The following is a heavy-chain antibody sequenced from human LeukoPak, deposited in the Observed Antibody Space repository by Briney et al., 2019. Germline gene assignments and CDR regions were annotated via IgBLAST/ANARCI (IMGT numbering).Heavy chain of an antibody. CDR3: ARDRHGDWYFDL. CDR2: IYYSGST. CDR1: GGSISSYY. J-gene: IGHJ2*01. Sequence: SETLSLTCTVSGGSISSYYWGWIRQPPGKGLEWIGYIYYSGSTNYNPSLKSRVTISVDTSKNQFSLKLSSVTAADTAVYYCARDRHGDWYFDLWGRGTLVTVSS. V-gene: IGHV4-59*01. D-gene: IGHD4-17*01.